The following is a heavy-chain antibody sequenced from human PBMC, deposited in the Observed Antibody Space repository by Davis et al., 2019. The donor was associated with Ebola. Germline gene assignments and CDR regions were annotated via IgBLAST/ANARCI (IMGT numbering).Heavy chain of an antibody. J-gene: IGHJ5*02. CDR1: GGTFSSYA. CDR2: IIPIFGTA. V-gene: IGHV1-69*13. CDR3: TRGIARRRSGSWFDP. Sequence: AASVKVSCKASGGTFSSYAISWVRQAPGQGLEWMGGIIPIFGTANYEQKFQGRVTITADESTSTAYMELSSLSSDDTAVYYCTRGIARRRSGSWFDPWGQGTPVTVSS. D-gene: IGHD2-15*01.